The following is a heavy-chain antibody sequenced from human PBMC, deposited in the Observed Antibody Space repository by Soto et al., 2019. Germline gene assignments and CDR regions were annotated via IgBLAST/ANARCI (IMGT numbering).Heavy chain of an antibody. Sequence: SETLSLTCTVSGGSISSGGNYWSWIRQHPGKGLEWIGYIYCSGSTYYNPSLKSRVTISVDTSKNHFSLKLSSAPAADTAVLYCASDPFDFWSGYYTGAFDIWGQGTMVTVSS. V-gene: IGHV4-31*03. J-gene: IGHJ3*02. D-gene: IGHD3-3*01. CDR2: IYCSGST. CDR1: GGSISSGGNY. CDR3: ASDPFDFWSGYYTGAFDI.